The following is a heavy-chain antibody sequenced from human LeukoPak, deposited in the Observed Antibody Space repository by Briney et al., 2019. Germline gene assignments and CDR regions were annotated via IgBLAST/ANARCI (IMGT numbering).Heavy chain of an antibody. CDR2: ISYDGSNK. Sequence: GGSLRLSCAASGFTFSSYAMHWVRQAPGKGLEWVAVISYDGSNKYYADSVKGRFTISRDNSKNTLYLQMNSLRAEDTAVYYCARGTVVVVPAASRSLDYWGQGTLVTVFS. D-gene: IGHD2-2*01. CDR3: ARGTVVVVPAASRSLDY. J-gene: IGHJ4*02. CDR1: GFTFSSYA. V-gene: IGHV3-30-3*01.